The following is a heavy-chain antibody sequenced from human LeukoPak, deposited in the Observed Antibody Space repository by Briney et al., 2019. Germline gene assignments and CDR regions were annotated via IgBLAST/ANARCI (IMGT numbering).Heavy chain of an antibody. CDR1: GFSFSSYS. D-gene: IGHD6-19*01. Sequence: GGSLRLSCAASGFSFSSYSMNWVRQAPGKGLEWVSSISSSSSYIYYADSVKGRFTISRDNAKNSLFLQMNSLRAEDTAVYYCARDSSGWYLFDCWGQGTLVSVSS. V-gene: IGHV3-21*01. J-gene: IGHJ4*02. CDR3: ARDSSGWYLFDC. CDR2: ISSSSSYI.